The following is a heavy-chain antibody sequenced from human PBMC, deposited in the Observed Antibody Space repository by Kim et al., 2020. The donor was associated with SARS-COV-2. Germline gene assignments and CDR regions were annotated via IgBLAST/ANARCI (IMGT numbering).Heavy chain of an antibody. V-gene: IGHV4-31*03. CDR1: GVSLRSGGYY. CDR2: IYYSGTT. D-gene: IGHD3-16*01. Sequence: SETLSLTCTVSGVSLRSGGYYWIWMRQHPGKGPEYIGYIYYSGTTYYNPSLKSRLTILQDMSKNYFSLKLTSVTAADTAVYYCARSLGASMPTEHALDIWGQGTMVIVYS. CDR3: ARSLGASMPTEHALDI. J-gene: IGHJ3*02.